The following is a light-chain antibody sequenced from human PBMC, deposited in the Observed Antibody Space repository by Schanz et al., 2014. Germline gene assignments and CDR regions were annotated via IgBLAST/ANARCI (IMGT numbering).Light chain of an antibody. V-gene: IGKV3-15*01. Sequence: EIVMTQSPATLSVSPGESATLSCRASQSVSSNFAWYQQKPGQAPRLLIYGASTRATGIPARFSGSGSGTWLFLPVLFLLSPFFFFSSYTQSHNWHPLTFGGGTKVEIK. CDR1: QSVSSN. CDR3: TQSHNWHPLT. J-gene: IGKJ4*01. CDR2: GAS.